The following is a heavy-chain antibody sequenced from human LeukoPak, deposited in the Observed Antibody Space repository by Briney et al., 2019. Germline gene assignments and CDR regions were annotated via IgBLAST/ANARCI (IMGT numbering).Heavy chain of an antibody. D-gene: IGHD4/OR15-4a*01. V-gene: IGHV4-39*01. J-gene: IGHJ4*02. CDR1: GDSIRSSGYY. CDR3: ARLERSRMDGAQY. CDR2: MFYGETT. Sequence: PSETLSLTCIVSGDSIRSSGYYWGWIRQPPGKGPEWIGSMFYGETTSYSPSLQGRVTISLDTSKNQFSLRLNSVTAADTAVYYCARLERSRMDGAQYWGQGTLVTVSS.